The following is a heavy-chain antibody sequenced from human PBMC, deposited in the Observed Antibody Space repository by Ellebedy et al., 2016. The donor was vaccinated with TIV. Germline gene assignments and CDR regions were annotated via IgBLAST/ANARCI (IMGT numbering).Heavy chain of an antibody. CDR1: GGSISSYY. J-gene: IGHJ5*02. Sequence: SETLSLXCTVSGGSISSYYWSWIRQPAGKGLEWIGRIYTSGSTNYNPSPKSRVTMSVDTSKNQFSLKLSSVTAADTAVYYCARDLGYCSSTSCYQYNWLDPWGQGTLVTVSS. CDR3: ARDLGYCSSTSCYQYNWLDP. D-gene: IGHD2-2*01. V-gene: IGHV4-4*07. CDR2: IYTSGST.